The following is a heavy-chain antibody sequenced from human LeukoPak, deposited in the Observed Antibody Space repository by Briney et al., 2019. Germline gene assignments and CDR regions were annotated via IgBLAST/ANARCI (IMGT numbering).Heavy chain of an antibody. Sequence: ASVKVSCKASGYTFTSYTLHRVRQAPGQRLGCMGWINPGNGNTKYSQKFQGRVTLTRDTSTSTVYMELSSLRSEDTAVYYCARDYHGSGSLTTFDYWGQGTLVTVSS. CDR3: ARDYHGSGSLTTFDY. CDR2: INPGNGNT. J-gene: IGHJ4*02. V-gene: IGHV1-3*01. D-gene: IGHD3-10*01. CDR1: GYTFTSYT.